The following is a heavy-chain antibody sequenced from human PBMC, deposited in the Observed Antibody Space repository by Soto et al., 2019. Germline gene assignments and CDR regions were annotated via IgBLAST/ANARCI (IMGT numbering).Heavy chain of an antibody. CDR3: ARHGGSYSFDY. Sequence: QVQLQESGPGLVKPSETLSLTCTVTGGSTSSYYWSWLRQPPGKGLEWIGYNSYSGSTDYNPSLKSXXTXSEXTSKNQFSLKLSSATAADTAVYYCARHGGSYSFDYWGQGTLVTVSS. CDR2: NSYSGST. CDR1: GGSTSSYY. J-gene: IGHJ4*02. D-gene: IGHD1-26*01. V-gene: IGHV4-59*08.